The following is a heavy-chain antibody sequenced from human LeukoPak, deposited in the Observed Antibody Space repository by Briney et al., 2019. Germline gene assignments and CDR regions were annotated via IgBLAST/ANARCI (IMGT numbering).Heavy chain of an antibody. Sequence: PGGSLRLSCAASGFTFSSYAMRWVRQAPGKGLEWVSAINSSGGRTYYADSVKGRFTISRDNSKNTLYLQMNSVRAEDTAVYYCAKVRCWSYYYYMDVGGEGTTVTVSS. CDR1: GFTFSSYA. J-gene: IGHJ6*03. D-gene: IGHD6-13*01. V-gene: IGHV3-23*01. CDR3: AKVRCWSYYYYMDV. CDR2: INSSGGRT.